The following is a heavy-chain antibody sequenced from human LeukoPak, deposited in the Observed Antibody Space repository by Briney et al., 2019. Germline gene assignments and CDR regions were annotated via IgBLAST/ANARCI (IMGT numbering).Heavy chain of an antibody. V-gene: IGHV3-7*01. D-gene: IGHD3-9*01. CDR1: GFTLSSYE. CDR2: IKQDGSEK. CDR3: ARESPALRYFDWSRGEYYFDY. Sequence: AGGSLRLSCAASGFTLSSYEMNWVRQAPGKGLEWVANIKQDGSEKYYVDSVKGRFTISRDNAKNSLYLQMNSLRAEDTAVYYCARESPALRYFDWSRGEYYFDYWGQGTLVTVSS. J-gene: IGHJ4*02.